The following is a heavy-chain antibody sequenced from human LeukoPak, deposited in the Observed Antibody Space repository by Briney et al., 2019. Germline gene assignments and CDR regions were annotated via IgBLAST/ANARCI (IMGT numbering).Heavy chain of an antibody. J-gene: IGHJ4*02. CDR1: GFTFSSYS. CDR3: ARAYDFWSGYYVAEDY. CDR2: ISSSSSTI. V-gene: IGHV3-48*04. D-gene: IGHD3-3*01. Sequence: GGSLRLSCAASGFTFSSYSMNWVRQAPGKGLEWVSYISSSSSTIYYADSVKGRFTISRDNAKNSLYLQMNSLRAEDTAVYYCARAYDFWSGYYVAEDYWGQGTLVTVSS.